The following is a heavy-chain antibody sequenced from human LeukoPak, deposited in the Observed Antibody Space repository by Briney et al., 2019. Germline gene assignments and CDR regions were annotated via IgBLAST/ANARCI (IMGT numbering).Heavy chain of an antibody. Sequence: ASVKVSCKSSGYTFTGDYMHWVRQAPGQGLEWMGWINPNSGGTNYAQKFQGRVTMTRDTSISTAYMELSRLRSDDTAVYYCARPYAAAPLDAFDIWGQGTMVTVSS. V-gene: IGHV1-2*02. CDR3: ARPYAAAPLDAFDI. CDR1: GYTFTGDY. D-gene: IGHD6-25*01. CDR2: INPNSGGT. J-gene: IGHJ3*02.